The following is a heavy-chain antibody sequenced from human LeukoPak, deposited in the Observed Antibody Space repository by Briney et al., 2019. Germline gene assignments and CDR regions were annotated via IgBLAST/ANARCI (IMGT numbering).Heavy chain of an antibody. D-gene: IGHD6-19*01. CDR3: AMVYEYRPLVAGTDYYYYGMDV. J-gene: IGHJ6*02. V-gene: IGHV1-8*01. CDR1: GYTFTSYD. CDR2: MNPNSGNT. Sequence: ATVKVSCKASGYTFTSYDINWVRQATGQGLEWMGWMNPNSGNTGYAQKFQGRVTMIRNTSISTAYMELSSLRSEDTAVYYCAMVYEYRPLVAGTDYYYYGMDVWGQGTTVTVSS.